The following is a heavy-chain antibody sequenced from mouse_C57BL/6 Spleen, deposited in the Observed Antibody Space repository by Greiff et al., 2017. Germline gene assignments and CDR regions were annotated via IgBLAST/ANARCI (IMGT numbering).Heavy chain of an antibody. D-gene: IGHD2-4*01. CDR3: AKGDYDYPFDY. J-gene: IGHJ2*01. Sequence: VQLQQPGAELVKPGASVKLSCKASGYTFTSYWMHWVKQRPGQGLEWIGMIHPNSGSTNYNEKFKSKATLTIDKSSSTAYMQLSSLAYEDSAVYYSAKGDYDYPFDYWGQGTTLTVSS. V-gene: IGHV1-64*01. CDR1: GYTFTSYW. CDR2: IHPNSGST.